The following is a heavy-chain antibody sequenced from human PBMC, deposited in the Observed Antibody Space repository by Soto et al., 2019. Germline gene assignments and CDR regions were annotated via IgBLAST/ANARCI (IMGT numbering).Heavy chain of an antibody. V-gene: IGHV1-69*02. CDR2: IIPILGIA. CDR1: GGTFSSYT. Sequence: QVQLVQSGAEVKKPGSSVKVSCKASGGTFSSYTISWVRQAPGQGLEWMGRIIPILGIANYAQKFQGRVTITADKSTGTAYMELSSLRSEETAVYYRARGTTTVVKPFDYWGQGTLVTVSS. D-gene: IGHD4-17*01. CDR3: ARGTTTVVKPFDY. J-gene: IGHJ4*02.